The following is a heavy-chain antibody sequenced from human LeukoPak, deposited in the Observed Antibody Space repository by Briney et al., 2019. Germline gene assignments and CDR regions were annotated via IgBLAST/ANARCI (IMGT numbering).Heavy chain of an antibody. D-gene: IGHD2-2*01. Sequence: SETLSLTCAVYGGLFGGYYWSWIRQPPGKGLEWIGEINHSGSTNYNPSLKSRVTISVDTSKNQFPLKQTSLTAADTAVYYCARGGLYCSSSSCTPDWFDPWGQGTLVTVSS. CDR3: ARGGLYCSSSSCTPDWFDP. J-gene: IGHJ5*02. V-gene: IGHV4-34*01. CDR1: GGLFGGYY. CDR2: INHSGST.